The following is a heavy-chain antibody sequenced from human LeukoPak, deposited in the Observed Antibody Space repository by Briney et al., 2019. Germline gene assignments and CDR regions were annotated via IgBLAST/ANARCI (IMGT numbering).Heavy chain of an antibody. CDR2: IKSKTDGGTT. CDR3: TTDGDIVATMGFYYYYMDV. J-gene: IGHJ6*03. D-gene: IGHD5-12*01. Sequence: GGSLRLSCAASGFTFSNAWMSWVRQAPGKGLEWVGRIKSKTDGGTTDYAAPVKGRFTISRDDSKNTLYLQMNSLKTEDTAVYYCTTDGDIVATMGFYYYYMDVWGKGTTVTVSS. CDR1: GFTFSNAW. V-gene: IGHV3-15*01.